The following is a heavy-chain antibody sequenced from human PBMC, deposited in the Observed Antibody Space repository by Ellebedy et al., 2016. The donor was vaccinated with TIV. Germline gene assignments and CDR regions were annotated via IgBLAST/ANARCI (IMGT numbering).Heavy chain of an antibody. J-gene: IGHJ5*02. CDR1: GYTFTGYY. CDR2: INPNSGGT. Sequence: AASVKVSCKASGYTFTGYYMHWVRQAPGQGLEWTGWINPNSGGTNYAQKFQGRVTMTRDTSISTAYMELNRLRSDDTAVYYCARVHPGSDYDSSGYLADWFDPWGQGTLVTVSS. V-gene: IGHV1-2*02. D-gene: IGHD3-22*01. CDR3: ARVHPGSDYDSSGYLADWFDP.